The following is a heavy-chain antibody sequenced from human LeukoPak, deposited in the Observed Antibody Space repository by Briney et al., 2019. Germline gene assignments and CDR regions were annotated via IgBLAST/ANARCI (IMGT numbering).Heavy chain of an antibody. V-gene: IGHV3-21*01. CDR1: GFTFSSYS. J-gene: IGHJ4*02. Sequence: PGGSLRLSCAASGFTFSSYSMNWVRQAPGKGLEWVSSISSSSSYIYYAGSVKGRFTISRDNAKNSLYLQMNSLRAEDTAVYYCAREWFGELLDGYWGQGTLVTVSS. D-gene: IGHD3-10*01. CDR3: AREWFGELLDGY. CDR2: ISSSSSYI.